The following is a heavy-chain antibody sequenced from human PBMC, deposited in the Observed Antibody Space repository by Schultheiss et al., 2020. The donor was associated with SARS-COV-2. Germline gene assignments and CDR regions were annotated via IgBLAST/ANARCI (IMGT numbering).Heavy chain of an antibody. CDR3: ARSYAKISRFHP. Sequence: SETLSLTCTVSGGSISSGGYYWGWLRQPPGKGLEWIGSIYHSGSTYYNPSLKSRVTISVDTCKNQFSLKLTSVTAADTALYYCARSYAKISRFHPWGQGTLVTVSS. CDR2: IYHSGST. D-gene: IGHD2-2*01. V-gene: IGHV4-39*07. CDR1: GGSISSGGYY. J-gene: IGHJ5*02.